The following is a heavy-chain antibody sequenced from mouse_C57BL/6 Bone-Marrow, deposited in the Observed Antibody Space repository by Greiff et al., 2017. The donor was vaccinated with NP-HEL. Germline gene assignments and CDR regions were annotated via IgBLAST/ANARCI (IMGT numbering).Heavy chain of an antibody. V-gene: IGHV1-76*01. Sequence: QVQLQQSGAELVRPGASVKLSCKASGYTFTDYYINWVKQRPGQGLEWIARIYPGSGNTYYNEKFKGKATLTAEKSSSTAYMQLSSLTSEDSAVYFCARGGQLRHWFAYWGQGTLVTVSA. CDR3: ARGGQLRHWFAY. J-gene: IGHJ3*01. CDR2: IYPGSGNT. CDR1: GYTFTDYY. D-gene: IGHD3-2*02.